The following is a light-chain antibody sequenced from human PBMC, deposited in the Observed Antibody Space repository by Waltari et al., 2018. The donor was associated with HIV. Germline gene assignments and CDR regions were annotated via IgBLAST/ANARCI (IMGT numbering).Light chain of an antibody. Sequence: NFMLTQAHSVSESPGKTVTISCTRSSGSISSHFVQWYQQRPGSAPTIVIYEDKERPSGFPDRFSGSIDSSSNSASLTISGLKTEDEADYYCQSYDSSNHVVFGGGTKLTVL. V-gene: IGLV6-57*03. CDR3: QSYDSSNHVV. J-gene: IGLJ2*01. CDR2: EDK. CDR1: SGSISSHF.